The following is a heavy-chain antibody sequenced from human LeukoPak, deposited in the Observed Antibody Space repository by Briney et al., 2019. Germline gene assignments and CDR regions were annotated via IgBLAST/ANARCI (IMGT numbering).Heavy chain of an antibody. CDR2: IYYNDDK. CDR1: DFSLSTPGMG. D-gene: IGHD3-9*01. Sequence: SGPTLVKPTQTLTLTCTFSDFSLSTPGMGVGWIRQPPGKALEWPAFIYYNDDKRYSPSLRSRLTITRDTSKNQVVLAMTNMDPVDTATYYCAHLVVTIDWRSYFDYWGQGALVTVSS. V-gene: IGHV2-5*01. J-gene: IGHJ4*02. CDR3: AHLVVTIDWRSYFDY.